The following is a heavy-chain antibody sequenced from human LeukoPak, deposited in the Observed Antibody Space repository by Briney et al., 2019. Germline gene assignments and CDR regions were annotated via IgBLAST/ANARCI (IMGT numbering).Heavy chain of an antibody. CDR2: INHSGST. CDR1: GGSFSGYY. J-gene: IGHJ5*02. Sequence: SETLSLTCAVYGGSFSGYYCSWIRQPPGKGLEWIGEINHSGSTNYNPSLKSRVTISVDTSKNQFSLKLSSVTAADTAVYYCARRYCSSTSCYRVVWFDPWGQGTLVTVSS. V-gene: IGHV4-34*01. CDR3: ARRYCSSTSCYRVVWFDP. D-gene: IGHD2-2*01.